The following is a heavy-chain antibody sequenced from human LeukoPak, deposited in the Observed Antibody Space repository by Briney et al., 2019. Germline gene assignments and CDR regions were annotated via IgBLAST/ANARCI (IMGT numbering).Heavy chain of an antibody. J-gene: IGHJ3*02. D-gene: IGHD3-10*01. V-gene: IGHV1-24*01. CDR1: GYTLTELS. CDR2: FDPEDGET. Sequence: ASVRVSCKVSGYTLTELSMHWVRQAPGKGLEWKGGFDPEDGETIYAQKFQGRVTMTEDTSTDTAYMELSSLRSEDTAVYYCATQGFGSGSLAFEAFDIWGQGTMVTVSS. CDR3: ATQGFGSGSLAFEAFDI.